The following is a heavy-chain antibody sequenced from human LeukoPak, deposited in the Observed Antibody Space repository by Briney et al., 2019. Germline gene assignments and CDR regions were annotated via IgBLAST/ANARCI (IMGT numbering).Heavy chain of an antibody. Sequence: SETLSLTCTVSGGSISSGGYYWSWIRQHPGKGLEWIGYIYYSGSTYYNPSLKSRVTISVDTSKNQFSLKLSSVTAADTAVYYCARAVTRAAAGTLVGWFDPWGQGTLVTVSP. V-gene: IGHV4-31*03. CDR1: GGSISSGGYY. J-gene: IGHJ5*02. CDR3: ARAVTRAAAGTLVGWFDP. CDR2: IYYSGST. D-gene: IGHD6-13*01.